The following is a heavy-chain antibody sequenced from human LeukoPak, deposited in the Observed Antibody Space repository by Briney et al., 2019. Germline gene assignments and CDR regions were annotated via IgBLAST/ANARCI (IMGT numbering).Heavy chain of an antibody. J-gene: IGHJ4*02. Sequence: GGSLRLSCAASGFTFSSYWMSWVRQAPGKGLEWVANIKQDGSEKYYVDSVKGRFTISRDNAKNSLYLQMNSLRAEDTAMYYCARDIAYCDGDCYPWGFGFWGQGTLVTVSS. D-gene: IGHD2-21*02. V-gene: IGHV3-7*01. CDR3: ARDIAYCDGDCYPWGFGF. CDR2: IKQDGSEK. CDR1: GFTFSSYW.